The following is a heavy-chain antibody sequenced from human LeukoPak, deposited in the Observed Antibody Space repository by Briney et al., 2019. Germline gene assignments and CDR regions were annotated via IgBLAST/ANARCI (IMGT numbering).Heavy chain of an antibody. D-gene: IGHD3-3*01. CDR2: CSWNNDQI. CDR1: GFTIDDYA. Sequence: PRGSPRVSCAASGFTIDDYAMHCGRQAPGKGVGGVSGCSWNNDQIADANSVRGRVTISRYSGKNSMYLETTSLRAENTALYYCVKDTVLEFQGLSNAMDVWGQGTTVTVSS. J-gene: IGHJ6*02. CDR3: VKDTVLEFQGLSNAMDV. V-gene: IGHV3-9*01.